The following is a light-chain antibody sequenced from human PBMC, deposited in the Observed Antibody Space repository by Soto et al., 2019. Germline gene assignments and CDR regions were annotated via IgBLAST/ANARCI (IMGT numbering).Light chain of an antibody. CDR3: CSSAPESTYV. Sequence: QSVLAQPASVSGSPGQSITISCTGTDSDVVAYDSVSWYQQHPHKAPQLIIYKGTQRPSGVSNRFSGSTSGNAASLTISALQADDEADYFCCSSAPESTYVFGTGTKLTVL. CDR2: KGT. V-gene: IGLV2-23*01. J-gene: IGLJ1*01. CDR1: DSDVVAYDS.